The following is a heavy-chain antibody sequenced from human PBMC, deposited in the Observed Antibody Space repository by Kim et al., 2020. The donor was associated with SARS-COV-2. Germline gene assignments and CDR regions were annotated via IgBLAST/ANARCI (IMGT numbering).Heavy chain of an antibody. Sequence: SVKVSCKASGGTFSSYAISWVRQAPGQGLEWMGGIIPIFGTANYAQKFQGRVTITADESTSTAYMELSSLRSEDTAVYYCARDRSYDFWSGYYTDYYYGMDVWGQGTTVTVSS. CDR1: GGTFSSYA. D-gene: IGHD3-3*01. CDR3: ARDRSYDFWSGYYTDYYYGMDV. J-gene: IGHJ6*02. CDR2: IIPIFGTA. V-gene: IGHV1-69*13.